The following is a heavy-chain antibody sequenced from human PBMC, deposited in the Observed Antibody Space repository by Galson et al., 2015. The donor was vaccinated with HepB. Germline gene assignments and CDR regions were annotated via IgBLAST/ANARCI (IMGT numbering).Heavy chain of an antibody. V-gene: IGHV1-3*01. CDR3: ARAHIVVVETNYYYYGMDV. Sequence: SVKVSCKASGYTFTSYAMHWVRQAPGQRLEWMGWINAGNGNTKYSQKFQGRVTITRDTSASTAYMELSSLRSEDTAVYYCARAHIVVVETNYYYYGMDVWGQGTTVTVSS. J-gene: IGHJ6*02. CDR2: INAGNGNT. D-gene: IGHD2-21*01. CDR1: GYTFTSYA.